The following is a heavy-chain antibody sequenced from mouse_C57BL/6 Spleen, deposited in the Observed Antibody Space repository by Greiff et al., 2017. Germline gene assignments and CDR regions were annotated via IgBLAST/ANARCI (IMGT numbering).Heavy chain of an antibody. CDR3: ARGGSGSSPSYYAMDY. CDR1: GYTFTSYW. V-gene: IGHV1-62-3*01. J-gene: IGHJ4*01. D-gene: IGHD1-1*01. CDR2: IDPNSGGT. Sequence: QVHVKQPGAELVKPGASVKLSSKASGYTFTSYWLHWVKQRPGRGLEWIGRIDPNSGGTKYNEKFKSKATLTVDKPSSTAYMQLSSLTSEDSAVYYCARGGSGSSPSYYAMDYWGQGTSVTVSS.